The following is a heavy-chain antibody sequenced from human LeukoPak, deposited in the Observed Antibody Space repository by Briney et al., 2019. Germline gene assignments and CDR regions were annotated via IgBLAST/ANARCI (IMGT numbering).Heavy chain of an antibody. CDR1: GFTFSSYA. CDR3: AGVPPLWFGELLVDYYYYGMDV. D-gene: IGHD3-10*01. Sequence: GGSLRLSCAASGFTFSSYAMHWVRQAPGKGLEWVAVISYDGSNKYYADSVKGRFTISRDNSKNTLYLQMNSLRAEDTAVYYCAGVPPLWFGELLVDYYYYGMDVWGQGTTVTVSS. J-gene: IGHJ6*02. CDR2: ISYDGSNK. V-gene: IGHV3-30-3*01.